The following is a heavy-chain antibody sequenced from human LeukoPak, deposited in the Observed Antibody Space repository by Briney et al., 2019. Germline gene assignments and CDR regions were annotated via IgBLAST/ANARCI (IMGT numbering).Heavy chain of an antibody. Sequence: GASVKVSCKASGYTFTSYYMHWVRQAPGQGLEWMGIINPSGGSISYAQKFQGRVTMTRDTSTSTVYMELSSLRSEDTAVYYCAREGGDYDFWSGFPRYWFDPWGQGTLVTVSS. CDR3: AREGGDYDFWSGFPRYWFDP. CDR1: GYTFTSYY. CDR2: INPSGGSI. D-gene: IGHD3-3*01. V-gene: IGHV1-46*01. J-gene: IGHJ5*02.